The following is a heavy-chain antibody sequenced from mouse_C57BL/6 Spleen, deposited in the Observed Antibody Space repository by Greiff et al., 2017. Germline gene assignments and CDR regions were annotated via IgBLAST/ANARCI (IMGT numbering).Heavy chain of an antibody. V-gene: IGHV1-55*01. D-gene: IGHD1-1*01. CDR2: IYPGSGST. CDR1: GYTFTSYW. Sequence: QVQLQQSGAELVKPGASVKMSCKASGYTFTSYWITWVKQRPGQGLEWIGDIYPGSGSTTYNEKFKSKATLTVYTSSSTAYMQLSSLASEDSAVYYCARAVVATGYFDVWGTGTTVTVSS. CDR3: ARAVVATGYFDV. J-gene: IGHJ1*03.